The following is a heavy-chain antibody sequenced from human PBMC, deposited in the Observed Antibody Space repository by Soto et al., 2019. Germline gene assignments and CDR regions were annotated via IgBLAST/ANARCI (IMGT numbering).Heavy chain of an antibody. J-gene: IGHJ4*02. V-gene: IGHV4-30-2*01. Sequence: QLQLQESGSGLVKPSQTLSLTCAVSGGSISSGGYSWSWIRQPPGKGLEWIGYIYHSGSTYYNPSLKGRVTLSVDRAKNQCSLKLSSVTAADTAVYYCARGGKTVTTFDYWGQGTLVTVSS. CDR2: IYHSGST. CDR1: GGSISSGGYS. D-gene: IGHD4-17*01. CDR3: ARGGKTVTTFDY.